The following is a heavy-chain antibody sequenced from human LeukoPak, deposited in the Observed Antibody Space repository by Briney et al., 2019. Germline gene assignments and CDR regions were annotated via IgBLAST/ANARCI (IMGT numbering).Heavy chain of an antibody. Sequence: GASVKVSCKASGGTFSSYAISWVRQAPGQGLEWMGGIIPIFGTANYAQKFQGRVTITADKSTSTAYMELSSLRSEDTAVYYCATPLGSSSWYETGDYWDQGTLVTVSS. D-gene: IGHD6-13*01. V-gene: IGHV1-69*06. CDR2: IIPIFGTA. CDR1: GGTFSSYA. CDR3: ATPLGSSSWYETGDY. J-gene: IGHJ4*02.